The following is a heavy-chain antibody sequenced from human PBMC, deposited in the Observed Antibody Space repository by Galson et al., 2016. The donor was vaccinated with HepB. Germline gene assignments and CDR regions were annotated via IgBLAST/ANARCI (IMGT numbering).Heavy chain of an antibody. CDR3: ARSAGQSAFDY. CDR2: INAGNGVT. D-gene: IGHD6-19*01. Sequence: SVKVSCKASGYSFTNNVIHWVRQAPGQRLEWMGWINAGNGVTKYSQKFQGRVTITRDTSASTAYMELSSLRSEDTALYYCARSAGQSAFDYWGQGTLVTVSS. J-gene: IGHJ4*02. V-gene: IGHV1-3*01. CDR1: GYSFTNNV.